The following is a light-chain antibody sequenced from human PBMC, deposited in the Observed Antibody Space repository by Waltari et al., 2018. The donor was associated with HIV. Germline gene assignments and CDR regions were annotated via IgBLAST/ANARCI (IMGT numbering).Light chain of an antibody. Sequence: QSVLTQPPSASGTPGQRVTISCSGSGSLIRSNYVHWYQQLPGTAPKLLIYRNNQRPSGVPDRFSGSKSGTSASLVISGLRSDDEADYYCASWGDDLSGPVVFGGGTKLTVL. V-gene: IGLV1-47*01. CDR3: ASWGDDLSGPVV. CDR2: RNN. J-gene: IGLJ2*01. CDR1: GSLIRSNY.